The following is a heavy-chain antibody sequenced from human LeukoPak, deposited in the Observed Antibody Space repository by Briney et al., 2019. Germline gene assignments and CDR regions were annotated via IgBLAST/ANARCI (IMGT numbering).Heavy chain of an antibody. V-gene: IGHV4-39*07. CDR3: ARVNGDHAAYYYYMDG. J-gene: IGHJ6*03. CDR1: GVSISSYY. Sequence: TSSETLSLTCTVYGVSISSYYWGWLRQPPGKGLEWIGSIYYSGSTYYNPSLKSRVTISVATSNNQFSLKRSAMTAATTAVYYCARVNGDHAAYYYYMDGGGKGTTVTVPS. CDR2: IYYSGST. D-gene: IGHD4-17*01.